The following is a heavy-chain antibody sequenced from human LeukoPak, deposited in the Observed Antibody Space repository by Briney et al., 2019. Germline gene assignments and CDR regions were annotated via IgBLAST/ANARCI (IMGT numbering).Heavy chain of an antibody. CDR1: GGSISSGGSY. J-gene: IGHJ6*02. CDR3: AREQRRDGMDV. CDR2: IYYSGST. V-gene: IGHV4-31*03. Sequence: SETLSLTCTVSGGSISSGGSYWSWIRQHPGTGPEWIGYIYYSGSTYYNPSLKSRVTISVDTSKNQFSLKLNSVTAADTAVYYCAREQRRDGMDVWGQGTTVTVSS. D-gene: IGHD5-18*01.